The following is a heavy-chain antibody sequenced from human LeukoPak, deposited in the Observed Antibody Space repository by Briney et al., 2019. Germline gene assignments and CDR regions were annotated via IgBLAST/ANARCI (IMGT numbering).Heavy chain of an antibody. CDR2: ISYDGSNK. V-gene: IGHV3-30*03. Sequence: GGSLRLSCAASGFTFSSYGMHWVRQAPGKGLEWVAVISYDGSNKYYADSVKGRFTISRDNSKNTLYLQMNSLRAEDTAVYYCNGMDVWGQGTTVAVSS. CDR1: GFTFSSYG. J-gene: IGHJ6*02. CDR3: NGMDV.